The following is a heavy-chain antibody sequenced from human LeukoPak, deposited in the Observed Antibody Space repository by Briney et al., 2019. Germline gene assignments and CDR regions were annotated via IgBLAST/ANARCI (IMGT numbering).Heavy chain of an antibody. CDR3: AKLGDSSN. CDR2: TYYRSKWYN. D-gene: IGHD6-19*01. Sequence: SQTLSLTCAISGDSFSSNSAAWSCLRQSPSRGLEWLGRTYYRSKWYNDYAVSVKSRIIINPDTSKNKFSLQLNSVTPEDTAVYYCAKLGDSSNWGQGTLVTVSS. CDR1: GDSFSSNSAA. J-gene: IGHJ4*02. V-gene: IGHV6-1*01.